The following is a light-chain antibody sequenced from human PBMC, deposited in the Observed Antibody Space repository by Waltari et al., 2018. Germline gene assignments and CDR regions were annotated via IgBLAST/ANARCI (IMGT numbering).Light chain of an antibody. V-gene: IGKV3-20*01. J-gene: IGKJ1*01. CDR1: QSVGRS. CDR3: QHYVRLPVT. Sequence: EIVLTQSPGTLSLSPGERATLSCGASQSVGRSLAWSQQKPGRAPRLLLSDASSRAPGIPDRFSGSGFGTDFSLTISRLEPEDFAVYYCQHYVRLPVTFGQGTKVEIK. CDR2: DAS.